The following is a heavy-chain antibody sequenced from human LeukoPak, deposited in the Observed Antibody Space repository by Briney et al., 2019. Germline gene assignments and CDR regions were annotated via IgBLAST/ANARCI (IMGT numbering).Heavy chain of an antibody. CDR3: ARESPIPAAGTTYYYYFTMDV. CDR2: MYTSVTT. Sequence: PSETLSLTCTVSGGSISRYYWSWIRQPAGKGLEWIGRMYTSVTTDYSPSLKSRVTMSVDTSKNQFSLKLSSVTAADTAVYYCARESPIPAAGTTYYYYFTMDVWGQGTTVTVSS. V-gene: IGHV4-4*07. D-gene: IGHD6-13*01. J-gene: IGHJ6*02. CDR1: GGSISRYY.